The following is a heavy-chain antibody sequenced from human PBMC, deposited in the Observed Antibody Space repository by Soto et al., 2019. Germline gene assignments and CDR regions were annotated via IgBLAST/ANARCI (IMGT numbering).Heavy chain of an antibody. V-gene: IGHV3-23*01. CDR1: GFTFTSFD. CDR2: ISGSDGGAVTYYA. D-gene: IGHD3-3*01. CDR3: AGGVVRFLEWSNAFDI. J-gene: IGHJ3*02. Sequence: EVQLLESGGGLVQPGGSLRLSCAASGFTFTSFDMSWVRQAPGKGLEWISTISGSDGGAVTYYAYYADSVKGRFTISRDNSKNTLYLQMNSLRAEDTAVYYCAGGVVRFLEWSNAFDIWGQGTMVTVSS.